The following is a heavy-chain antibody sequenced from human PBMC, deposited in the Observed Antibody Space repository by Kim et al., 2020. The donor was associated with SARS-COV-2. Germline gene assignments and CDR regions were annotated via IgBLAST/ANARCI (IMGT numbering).Heavy chain of an antibody. V-gene: IGHV1-3*01. J-gene: IGHJ6*02. Sequence: ASVKVSCKASGYTFTSYAMHWVRQAPGQRLEWMGWINAGNGNTKYSQKFQGRVTITRDTSASTAYMELSSLRSEDTAVYYCARDYYCSGGSCYRPYYYYYGMDVWGQGTTVTVYS. CDR2: INAGNGNT. CDR3: ARDYYCSGGSCYRPYYYYYGMDV. CDR1: GYTFTSYA. D-gene: IGHD2-15*01.